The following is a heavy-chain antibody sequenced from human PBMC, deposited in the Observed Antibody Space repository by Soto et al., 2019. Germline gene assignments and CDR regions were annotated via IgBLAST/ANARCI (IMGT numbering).Heavy chain of an antibody. Sequence: QVQLVESGGGVVQPGRSLRLSCAASGFTFSSYAMHWVRQTPGKGLEWVAVISYDGSNKYYADSVKGRFTISRDNSKNTLYLQMNSLRAEDTAVYYCARDERGSYLSNWFDPWGQGTLVTVS. CDR1: GFTFSSYA. V-gene: IGHV3-30-3*01. J-gene: IGHJ5*02. CDR2: ISYDGSNK. CDR3: ARDERGSYLSNWFDP. D-gene: IGHD1-26*01.